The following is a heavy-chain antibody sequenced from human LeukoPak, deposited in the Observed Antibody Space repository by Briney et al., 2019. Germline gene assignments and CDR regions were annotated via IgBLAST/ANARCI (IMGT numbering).Heavy chain of an antibody. V-gene: IGHV1-18*01. D-gene: IGHD6-19*01. CDR2: ISAYNGNT. Sequence: GASVKVSCKASGGTFSSYAISWVRQAPGQGLEWMGWISAYNGNTNYAQKLQGRVTMTTDTSTSTAYMELRSLRSDDTAVYYCARDRAVAGHFDYWGQGTLVTVSS. CDR1: GGTFSSYA. CDR3: ARDRAVAGHFDY. J-gene: IGHJ4*02.